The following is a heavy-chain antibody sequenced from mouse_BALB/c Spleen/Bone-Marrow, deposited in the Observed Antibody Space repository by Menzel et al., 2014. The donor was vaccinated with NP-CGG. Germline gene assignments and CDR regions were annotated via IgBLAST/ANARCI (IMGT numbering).Heavy chain of an antibody. J-gene: IGHJ4*01. CDR1: GFSLTSYG. Sequence: SGPGLVQPSQSLSITCTVSGFSLTSYGVHWVRQSPGKGLEWLGVIWRGGSTDYNAAFMSRLSITKDNSKSQVFFKMNSLQADDTAIYYXXKIGTTTGAMDYWGQGTSXXXSS. CDR2: IWRGGST. V-gene: IGHV2-5*01. D-gene: IGHD2-14*01. CDR3: XKIGTTTGAMDY.